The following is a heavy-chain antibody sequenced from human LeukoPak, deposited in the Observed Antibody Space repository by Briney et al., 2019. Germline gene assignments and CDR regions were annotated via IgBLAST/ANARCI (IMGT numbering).Heavy chain of an antibody. CDR1: GGCFSGCY. CDR2: INHSGST. CDR3: ARRDRPGMLDY. J-gene: IGHJ4*02. D-gene: IGHD2-8*01. V-gene: IGHV4-34*01. Sequence: SETLSLTCAVYGGCFSGCYWSWIRQPPGKGLEWIGEINHSGSTNYNPSLKSRVTISVDTSKNQFSLKLSSVTAADTAVYYCARRDRPGMLDYWGQGTLVTVSS.